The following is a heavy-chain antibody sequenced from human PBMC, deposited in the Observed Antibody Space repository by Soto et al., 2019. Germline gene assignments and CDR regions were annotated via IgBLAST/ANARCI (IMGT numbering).Heavy chain of an antibody. CDR2: IFYSGGT. V-gene: IGHV4-31*03. CDR1: GGSLSSGGYY. J-gene: IGHJ6*02. CDR3: ARGGYYFCYGMDV. Sequence: QVQLQESGPGLVKPAQTLSLTCTVSGGSLSSGGYYWSWIRLHPGKGLEWIAYIFYSGGTSYNPSLKRRVTISVDASKNQCSQELNSVTAADTAVYYCARGGYYFCYGMDVWGQGTTVTVPS.